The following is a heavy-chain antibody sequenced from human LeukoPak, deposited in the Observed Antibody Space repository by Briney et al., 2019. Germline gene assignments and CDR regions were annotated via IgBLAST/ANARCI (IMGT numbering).Heavy chain of an antibody. D-gene: IGHD2-15*01. CDR3: AGIGSCGGGTCAWDY. J-gene: IGHJ4*02. V-gene: IGHV4-39*01. CDR1: GGAISSNRIS. CDR2: IYYTGKT. Sequence: AETLRLSCTASGGAISSNRISWGWIRQPPGKGPECVAIIYYTGKTHYNPSLRSRVTISVDTSKNQFSLKLSSMTAADTALYYCAGIGSCGGGTCAWDYWGLGTLVTVSS.